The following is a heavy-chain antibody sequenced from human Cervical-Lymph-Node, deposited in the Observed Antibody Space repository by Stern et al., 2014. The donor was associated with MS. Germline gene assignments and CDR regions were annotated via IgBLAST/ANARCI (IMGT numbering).Heavy chain of an antibody. D-gene: IGHD4/OR15-4a*01. CDR1: GFTFSSYW. CDR3: AGGRANYYYVDY. J-gene: IGHJ4*02. V-gene: IGHV3-74*02. Sequence: DQLVESGGGLVQPGGSLRLSCAASGFTFSSYWMFWVRQAPGKGLGWGSRIITDGSTTNYADSVKGRFTISRDNAKNTLYLQMNSLRAEDTAVYYCAGGRANYYYVDYWGQGTLVTVSS. CDR2: IITDGSTT.